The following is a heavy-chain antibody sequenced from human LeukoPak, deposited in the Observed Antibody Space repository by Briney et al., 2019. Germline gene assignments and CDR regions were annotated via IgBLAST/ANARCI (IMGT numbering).Heavy chain of an antibody. V-gene: IGHV5-51*01. Sequence: GESLKISCKGSGYSFTSYWIGWVRQMPGKGLEWMGIIYPGDSDTRYSPSFQGQVTISADKSISTAYLQWSSLQASDTAMYYCARLRFLEWRAFDIWGQVTMVTVSS. J-gene: IGHJ3*02. CDR3: ARLRFLEWRAFDI. D-gene: IGHD3-3*01. CDR1: GYSFTSYW. CDR2: IYPGDSDT.